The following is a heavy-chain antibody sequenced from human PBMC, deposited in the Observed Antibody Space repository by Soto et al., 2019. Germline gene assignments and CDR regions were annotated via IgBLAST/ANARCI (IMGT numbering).Heavy chain of an antibody. CDR3: ERPLLDSYRSRSYYIEHPDPGLYGMGV. CDR2: IYPGDSDT. D-gene: IGHD3-10*01. V-gene: IGHV5-51*01. Sequence: GASLKISCKASGYSFTSYWIGWVRQMPGKGLEWMGIIYPGDSDTRYSPSFQGQVTISADKSISTAYLQCSSLKASDTAMYYRERPLLDSYRSRSYYIEHPDPGLYGMGVLEQGNT. J-gene: IGHJ6*01. CDR1: GYSFTSYW.